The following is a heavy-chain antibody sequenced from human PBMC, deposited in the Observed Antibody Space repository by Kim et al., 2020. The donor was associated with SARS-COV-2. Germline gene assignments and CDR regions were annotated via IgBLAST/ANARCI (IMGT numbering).Heavy chain of an antibody. Sequence: ASVKVSCKASGYTFTGYYMHWVRQAPGQGLEWMGRINPNSGGTNYAQKFQGRVTMTRDTSISTAYMELSRLRSDDTVVYYCARERRDYYGSGRGGMDVWGQRTTVTVSS. V-gene: IGHV1-2*05. D-gene: IGHD3-10*01. CDR1: GYTFTGYY. CDR3: ARERRDYYGSGRGGMDV. J-gene: IGHJ6*02. CDR2: INPNSGGT.